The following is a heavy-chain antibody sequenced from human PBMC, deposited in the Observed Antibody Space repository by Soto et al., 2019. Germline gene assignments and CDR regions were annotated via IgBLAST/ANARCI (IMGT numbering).Heavy chain of an antibody. CDR2: IIPIFGTA. J-gene: IGHJ6*02. CDR3: ASPDIVATISRARYYYGMDV. V-gene: IGHV1-69*13. CDR1: GGTFSSYA. Sequence: SVKVSCKASGGTFSSYAISWVRQAPGQGLEWMGGIIPIFGTANYAQKFQGRVTITADESTSTAYMELSSLRSEDTAVYYCASPDIVATISRARYYYGMDVWGQGTTVTVSS. D-gene: IGHD5-12*01.